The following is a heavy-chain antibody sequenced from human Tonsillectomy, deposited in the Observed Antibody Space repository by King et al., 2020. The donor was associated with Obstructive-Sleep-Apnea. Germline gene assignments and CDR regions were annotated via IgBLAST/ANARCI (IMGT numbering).Heavy chain of an antibody. V-gene: IGHV3-48*04. J-gene: IGHJ6*02. CDR2: ISSSSTT. D-gene: IGHD3-3*01. Sequence: VQLVESGGGLVQPGGSLRLSCVASGFTFSTYSMNWVRQAPGKGLEWISHISSSSTTYYADSLKGRFTISRDNAKNSLYLQMNSLRAEDSAVYYCVNNYDFWSGYYPYGMDVWGQGTTVTVSS. CDR3: VNNYDFWSGYYPYGMDV. CDR1: GFTFSTYS.